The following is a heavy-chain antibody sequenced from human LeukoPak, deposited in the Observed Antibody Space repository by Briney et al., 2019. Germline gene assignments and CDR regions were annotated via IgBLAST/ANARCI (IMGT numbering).Heavy chain of an antibody. CDR3: ARGGSGTYYHY. J-gene: IGHJ4*02. D-gene: IGHD1-26*01. CDR1: GGSITSYH. CDR2: IYYSGST. V-gene: IGHV4-59*01. Sequence: ASETLSLTCTVSGGSITSYHYSWIRQPPGKGLEWIGYIYYSGSTNYNPSLKSRVTISVDTSKNQFSLKLSSVTAADTAVYYCARGGSGTYYHYWAQGTLVTVSS.